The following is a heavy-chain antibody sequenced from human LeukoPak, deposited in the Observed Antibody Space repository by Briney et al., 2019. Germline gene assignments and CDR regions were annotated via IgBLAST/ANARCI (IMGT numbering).Heavy chain of an antibody. D-gene: IGHD6-13*01. J-gene: IGHJ4*02. Sequence: GGSLRLSCAASGFTFSNYAMHWVRQAAGKGLGWAAVISYDGSNKYYADSVKGRFTISRDNSKNTLYLQMNSMRAEDTAVYYCAKDSSIAAALNFFDYWGQGTLVTVSS. CDR1: GFTFSNYA. V-gene: IGHV3-30*18. CDR3: AKDSSIAAALNFFDY. CDR2: ISYDGSNK.